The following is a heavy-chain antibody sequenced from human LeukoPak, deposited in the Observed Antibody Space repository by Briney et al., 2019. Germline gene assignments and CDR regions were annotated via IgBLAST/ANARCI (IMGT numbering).Heavy chain of an antibody. Sequence: SETLSLTCTVSCGSISSSSYYWGWIRQPPGKGLEWIGSIYYSGSTYYNPSLKSRVTISVDTSKNQFSLKLSSVTAADTAVYYCASQPYSGSALYYYYGMDVWGQGTTVTVSS. CDR3: ASQPYSGSALYYYYGMDV. V-gene: IGHV4-39*01. CDR1: CGSISSSSYY. D-gene: IGHD2-15*01. CDR2: IYYSGST. J-gene: IGHJ6*02.